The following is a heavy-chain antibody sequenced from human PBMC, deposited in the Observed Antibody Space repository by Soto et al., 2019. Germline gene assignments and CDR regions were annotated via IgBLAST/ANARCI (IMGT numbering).Heavy chain of an antibody. CDR2: IYRTGST. CDR1: GGSISSGGYY. J-gene: IGHJ4*02. D-gene: IGHD1-7*01. V-gene: IGHV4-31*09. CDR3: ASRDPGTSVDY. Sequence: SETLSLTCTVSGGSISSGGYYWSWIRQHPGKGLEWIGYIYRTGSTNYNPSLKSRVTISLDKSENQFSLKVTSLTAADTAVYYCASRDPGTSVDYWGQGTLVTVSS.